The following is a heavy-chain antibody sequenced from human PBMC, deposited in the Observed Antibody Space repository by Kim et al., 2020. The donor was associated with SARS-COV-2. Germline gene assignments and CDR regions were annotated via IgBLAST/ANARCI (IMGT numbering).Heavy chain of an antibody. CDR1: GYTLTKLS. CDR3: ATSPVVVVTPWFDP. J-gene: IGHJ5*02. D-gene: IGHD3-22*01. V-gene: IGHV1-24*01. Sequence: ASVKVSCKVSGYTLTKLSMHWVRQAPGKGLEWMGGFDPEDGETIYAQKFQGRVTMTEDTSTDTAYMELSSLRSEDTAVYYCATSPVVVVTPWFDPWGQGTLVTVSS. CDR2: FDPEDGET.